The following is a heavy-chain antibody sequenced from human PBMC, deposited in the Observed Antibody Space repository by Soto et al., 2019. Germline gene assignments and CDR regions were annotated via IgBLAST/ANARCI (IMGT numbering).Heavy chain of an antibody. V-gene: IGHV4-34*01. CDR1: GGSFSGYY. CDR2: INHSGST. J-gene: IGHJ4*02. D-gene: IGHD6-13*01. Sequence: QVPLQQGGAGLLTPSETLSLPCAGYGGSFSGYYWSWIRQPPVKGLEWSGEINHSGSTNYNPSLKSRVTISGDMVKNQFSLTLGSVPAAVTAVSYCARGGRQQMIPTPISYKIDEWGQGTLVTVSS. CDR3: ARGGRQQMIPTPISYKIDE.